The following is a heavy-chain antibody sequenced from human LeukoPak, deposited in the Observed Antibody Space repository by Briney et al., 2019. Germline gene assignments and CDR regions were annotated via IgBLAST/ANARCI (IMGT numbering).Heavy chain of an antibody. CDR1: GFTFSSYG. J-gene: IGHJ5*02. Sequence: GGSLRLSCAASGFTFSSYGMHWVRQAPGKGLEWVAFIRYDGSNKYYADSVKGRFTTSRDNSKNTLYLQMNSLRVEDTAVYYCARVVLRFLEWSETNWFDPWGQGTLVTVSS. CDR2: IRYDGSNK. D-gene: IGHD3-3*01. V-gene: IGHV3-30*02. CDR3: ARVVLRFLEWSETNWFDP.